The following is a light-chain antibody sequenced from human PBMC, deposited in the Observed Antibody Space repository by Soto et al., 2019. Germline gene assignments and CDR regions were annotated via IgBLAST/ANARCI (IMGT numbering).Light chain of an antibody. CDR1: SSDVGGYNY. CDR2: EVT. CDR3: RSYRNSDTWV. V-gene: IGLV2-14*01. Sequence: QSALTQPASVSGSPGQSITISCTGTSSDVGGYNYVSWYQQHPGQVPKLTIYEVTNRPSGVSSRFSGSKSSNTASLTISGLQAEDEADYYCRSYRNSDTWVFGGGTQLTVL. J-gene: IGLJ3*02.